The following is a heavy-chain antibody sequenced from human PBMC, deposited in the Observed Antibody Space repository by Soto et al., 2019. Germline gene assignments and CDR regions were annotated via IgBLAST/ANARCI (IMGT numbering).Heavy chain of an antibody. V-gene: IGHV1-18*01. Sequence: ASVKVSCKASGYTFTNYGLSWVRQAPGEGLEWLGWISAYNGNANYAQKFQGRVAMTTDTATTTAYMELRSRRSDDTATYYCARVPTVRGAIGNGWFDPWGQGTLVTVSS. J-gene: IGHJ5*02. D-gene: IGHD3-10*01. CDR3: ARVPTVRGAIGNGWFDP. CDR2: ISAYNGNA. CDR1: GYTFTNYG.